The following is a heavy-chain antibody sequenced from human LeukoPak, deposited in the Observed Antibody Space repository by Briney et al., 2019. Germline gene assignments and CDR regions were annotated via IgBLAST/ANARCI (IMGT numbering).Heavy chain of an antibody. CDR3: ARESSSGWYYFDY. V-gene: IGHV4-61*08. CDR2: IYYSGST. CDR1: GGSISSGGYS. D-gene: IGHD6-19*01. J-gene: IGHJ4*02. Sequence: SETLSLTCAVSGGSISSGGYSWSWIRQPPGKGLEWIGYIYYSGSTNYNPSLKSRVTISVDTSKNQFSLKLNSVTAADTAVYYCARESSSGWYYFDYWGQGTLVTVSS.